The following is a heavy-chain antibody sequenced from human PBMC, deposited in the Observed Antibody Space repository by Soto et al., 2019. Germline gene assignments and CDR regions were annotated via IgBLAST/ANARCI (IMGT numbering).Heavy chain of an antibody. J-gene: IGHJ4*02. CDR1: GYSFTIYW. V-gene: IGHV5-51*01. CDR2: IYPGDSDT. D-gene: IGHD3-22*01. Sequence: GESVKISCKGSGYSFTIYWIGWVLQMPGKGLEWMGIIYPGDSDTRYSPSFQGQVTISADKSISTAYLQWSSLKASDTAMYYCARHTHYYDSREWGQGTLVTVSS. CDR3: ARHTHYYDSRE.